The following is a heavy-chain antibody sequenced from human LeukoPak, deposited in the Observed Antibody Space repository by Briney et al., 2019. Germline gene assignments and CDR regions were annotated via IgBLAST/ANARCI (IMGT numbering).Heavy chain of an antibody. Sequence: KPSETLSLTCAVYGGSFSGYYWSWIRRPPGKGLEWIGESNHSGSTNYNPSLKSRVTISVDTSKNQFSLKLSSVTAADTAVYYCARVNGYCSGGSCYDAFDIWGQGTMVTVSS. V-gene: IGHV4-34*01. D-gene: IGHD2-15*01. CDR1: GGSFSGYY. CDR3: ARVNGYCSGGSCYDAFDI. J-gene: IGHJ3*02. CDR2: SNHSGST.